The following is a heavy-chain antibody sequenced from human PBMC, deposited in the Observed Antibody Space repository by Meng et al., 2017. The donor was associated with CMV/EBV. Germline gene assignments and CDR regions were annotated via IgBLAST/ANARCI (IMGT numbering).Heavy chain of an antibody. D-gene: IGHD3-22*01. CDR2: IKIKTDGGTT. CDR3: TTDLYYYDSSGYFVRSPMYYFDY. Sequence: GGSLRLSCAASGFTFSNAWMSWVRQAPGKGLEWVGRIKIKTDGGTTDYAAPVKGRFTISRDDSKNTLYLQMNSLKTEDTAVYYCTTDLYYYDSSGYFVRSPMYYFDYWGQGTLVTVSS. J-gene: IGHJ4*02. CDR1: GFTFSNAW. V-gene: IGHV3-15*01.